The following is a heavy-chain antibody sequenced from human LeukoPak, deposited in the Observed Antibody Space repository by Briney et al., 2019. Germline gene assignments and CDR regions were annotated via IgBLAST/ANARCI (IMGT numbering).Heavy chain of an antibody. V-gene: IGHV4-34*01. CDR3: ARGGRWLPLIRGTFDY. Sequence: SETLSLTCAVYGGSFRGYYWSWVRQPPGKGLELDGEINHSGSPNYKPALKSPVTISVDTSKNQSSLKLSSVTAADTAVYYCARGGRWLPLIRGTFDYWGQGTLVTVSS. CDR1: GGSFRGYY. CDR2: INHSGSP. D-gene: IGHD4-17*01. J-gene: IGHJ4*02.